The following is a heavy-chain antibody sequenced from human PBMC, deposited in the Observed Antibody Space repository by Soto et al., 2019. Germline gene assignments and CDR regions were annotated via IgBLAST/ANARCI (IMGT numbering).Heavy chain of an antibody. Sequence: GASVKVSCKASGGTFSSYAISWVRQAPGQGLEWMGGIIPIFGTANYAQKFQGRVTITADKSTSTAYMELSSLRSEDTAVYYCARIYYYDSSGYYSEALYYYGMDVWGQGTTVTVSS. D-gene: IGHD3-22*01. CDR2: IIPIFGTA. V-gene: IGHV1-69*06. J-gene: IGHJ6*02. CDR3: ARIYYYDSSGYYSEALYYYGMDV. CDR1: GGTFSSYA.